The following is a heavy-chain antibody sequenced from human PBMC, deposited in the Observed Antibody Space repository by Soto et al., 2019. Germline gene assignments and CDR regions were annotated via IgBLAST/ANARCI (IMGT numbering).Heavy chain of an antibody. CDR1: GYSFTSYS. Sequence: ASVKVSCKASGYSFTSYSIHWVCQAPGQSLEWLGWTNAGNGDTKYSQKFQGRVTITRDTSASTAYMELSSLRSEDTAVYYCARGSGSYPPDLYYYYGMDVWGQGTTVTVSS. J-gene: IGHJ6*02. V-gene: IGHV1-3*01. D-gene: IGHD1-26*01. CDR3: ARGSGSYPPDLYYYYGMDV. CDR2: TNAGNGDT.